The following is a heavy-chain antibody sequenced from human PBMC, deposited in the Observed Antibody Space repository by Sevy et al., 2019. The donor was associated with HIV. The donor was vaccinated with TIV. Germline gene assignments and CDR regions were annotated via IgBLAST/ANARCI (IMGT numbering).Heavy chain of an antibody. D-gene: IGHD6-13*01. V-gene: IGHV3-15*01. Sequence: GGSLRLSCAASGFTFSNAWMSWDRQAPGKGLEWVGRIKGKIYDGTIDYAAPVKGRFSISRDDSKNTLYLQMNSLKTEDTAVYYCTTASWSQEDYYNYWGQRTLVTVSS. J-gene: IGHJ4*02. CDR1: GFTFSNAW. CDR3: TTASWSQEDYYNY. CDR2: IKGKIYDGTI.